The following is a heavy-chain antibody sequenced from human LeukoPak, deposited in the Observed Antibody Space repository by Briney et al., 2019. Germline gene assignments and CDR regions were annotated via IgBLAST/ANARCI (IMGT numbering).Heavy chain of an antibody. V-gene: IGHV3-23*01. D-gene: IGHD2-15*01. J-gene: IGHJ6*03. CDR2: INTSGGTT. Sequence: QTSETLSLTGAVSGDSISSNYWWTWVRQAPGKGLEWVSTINTSGGTTYYADSVKGRFTVSRDNSKNTLYLQMNSLSAEDTAVYYCAKNGDRGAYCSGGTCYPYYYHYMDVWGKGTTVTISS. CDR1: GDSISSNY. CDR3: AKNGDRGAYCSGGTCYPYYYHYMDV.